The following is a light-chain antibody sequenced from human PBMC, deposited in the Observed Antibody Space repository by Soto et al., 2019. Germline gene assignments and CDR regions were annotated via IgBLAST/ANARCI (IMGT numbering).Light chain of an antibody. CDR1: IGAVTSGHY. CDR2: DTS. V-gene: IGLV7-46*01. Sequence: QAVVTQEPSLTVSPGGTVTINCGSSIGAVTSGHYPYWFQQKPGQAPRTLIYDTSNKHSWTPARFSGSLLGGKAALTLSGAQPEDEAEYYCFLSYSGARRWVFGGGTKVTVL. J-gene: IGLJ3*02. CDR3: FLSYSGARRWV.